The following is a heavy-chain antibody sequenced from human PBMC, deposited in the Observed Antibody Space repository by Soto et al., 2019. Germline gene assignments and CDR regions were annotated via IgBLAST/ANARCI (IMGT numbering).Heavy chain of an antibody. V-gene: IGHV3-7*01. CDR3: ARGVRTYYDFWSGYSYYYYMDV. Sequence: GGSLRLSCAASGFTFSSYWMSWVRQAPGKGLEWVANIKQDGSEKYYVDSVKGRFTISRDNAKNSLYLQMNSLRAEDTAVYYCARGVRTYYDFWSGYSYYYYMDVWGKGTTVTVSS. D-gene: IGHD3-3*01. CDR1: GFTFSSYW. J-gene: IGHJ6*03. CDR2: IKQDGSEK.